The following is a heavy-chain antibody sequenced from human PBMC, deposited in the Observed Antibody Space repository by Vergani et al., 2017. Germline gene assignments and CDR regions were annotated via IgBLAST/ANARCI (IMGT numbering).Heavy chain of an antibody. D-gene: IGHD3-9*01. J-gene: IGHJ6*02. CDR1: GGSFNTYY. CDR3: ARVMYRDEASTGYRLEGMDI. CDR2: IYSTGST. V-gene: IGHV4-59*13. Sequence: QVQLQESGPGLVKPSETLSLTCTVSGGSFNTYYWSWIRQSPGKGLEWIGYIYSTGSTNYNPSLNSRVTMSVDTSKNQFSLKLRSVTAADTAVYFCARVMYRDEASTGYRLEGMDIWGQGTTVPISS.